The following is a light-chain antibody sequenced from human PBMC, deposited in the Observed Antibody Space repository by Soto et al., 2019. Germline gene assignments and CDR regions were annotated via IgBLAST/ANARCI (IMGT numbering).Light chain of an antibody. V-gene: IGKV3-20*01. J-gene: IGKJ3*01. CDR2: GAS. Sequence: EIVLTQSPGTLSLSPGERATLSSRASQSVSSSYLAWYQQKPGQAPRLLIYGASSRATGIPDRFSGSGSGTDFTLTISRLEPEDFAVYYCQQYGSSQFTFGPGTKVDIK. CDR1: QSVSSSY. CDR3: QQYGSSQFT.